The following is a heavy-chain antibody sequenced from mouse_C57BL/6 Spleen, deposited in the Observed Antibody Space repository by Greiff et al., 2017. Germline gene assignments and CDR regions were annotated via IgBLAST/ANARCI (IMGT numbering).Heavy chain of an antibody. D-gene: IGHD2-5*01. CDR1: GYTFTSYT. Sequence: QVQLQQSGAELARPGASVKMSCKASGYTFTSYTMHWVKQRPGQGLEWIGYINPSSGYTKYNQKFKDKATLTADKSSSTAYMQLSSLTSEDSAVYYCARHSNGHYYAMDDWGQGTSVTVSS. V-gene: IGHV1-4*01. CDR2: INPSSGYT. CDR3: ARHSNGHYYAMDD. J-gene: IGHJ4*01.